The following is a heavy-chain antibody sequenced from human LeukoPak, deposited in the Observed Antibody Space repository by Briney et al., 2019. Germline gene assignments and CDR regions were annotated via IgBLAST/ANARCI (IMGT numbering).Heavy chain of an antibody. CDR1: RFTVRSNY. CDR2: IFSGGTT. V-gene: IGHV3-53*01. Sequence: PGGSLRLSRAPSRFTVRSNYTSWGRQAPGEGLEWVLVIFSGGTTYYAASVKGRFTISRDNSKNTLYLQMNSLRAEDTAVYYCAREGSYYGMDVWGQGTTVTVSS. CDR3: AREGSYYGMDV. D-gene: IGHD2-15*01. J-gene: IGHJ6*02.